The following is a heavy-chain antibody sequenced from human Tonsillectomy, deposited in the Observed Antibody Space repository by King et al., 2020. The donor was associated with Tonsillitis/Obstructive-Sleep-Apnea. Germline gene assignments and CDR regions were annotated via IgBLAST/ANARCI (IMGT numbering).Heavy chain of an antibody. D-gene: IGHD6-13*01. Sequence: VQLVESGAEVKKPGASVKVSCKASGYTFTGYYMHWVRQAPGQGLEWMGRINPNGGGANYSQKFKGRVTMTRDTSISTAYMEVSRLRSDDTAVFYCARDVSLYSSSWGDAFDIWGQGTMVTVSS. CDR2: INPNGGGA. CDR3: ARDVSLYSSSWGDAFDI. CDR1: GYTFTGYY. J-gene: IGHJ3*02. V-gene: IGHV1-2*06.